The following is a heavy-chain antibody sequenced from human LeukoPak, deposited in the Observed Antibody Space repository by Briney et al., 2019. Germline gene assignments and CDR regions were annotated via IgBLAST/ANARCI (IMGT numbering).Heavy chain of an antibody. J-gene: IGHJ3*02. D-gene: IGHD5-18*01. V-gene: IGHV3-30*03. CDR2: ISYDGSNK. Sequence: TGGSLRLSCAASGFTFSSYGMHWVRQAPGKGLEWVAVISYDGSNKYYADSVKGRFTISRGNSKNTLYLQMNSLRAEDTAVYYCARRRETAYDIWGQGTMVTVSS. CDR3: ARRRETAYDI. CDR1: GFTFSSYG.